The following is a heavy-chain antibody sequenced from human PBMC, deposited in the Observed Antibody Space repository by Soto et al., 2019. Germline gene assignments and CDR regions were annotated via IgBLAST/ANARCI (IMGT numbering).Heavy chain of an antibody. CDR3: AGRRDDYKGAILL. CDR2: IHYSGRT. Sequence: QLQLQESGPGLVKPSETLSLTCTVSGGSISRNNYYWNWIRQPPGKGLEWIGSIHYSGRTYYNPSLKSRVTISVDTSKDQFSLKLNSETAADTAVYYCAGRRDDYKGAILLWGQGTLVTVSS. CDR1: GGSISRNNYY. J-gene: IGHJ1*01. V-gene: IGHV4-39*01. D-gene: IGHD4-4*01.